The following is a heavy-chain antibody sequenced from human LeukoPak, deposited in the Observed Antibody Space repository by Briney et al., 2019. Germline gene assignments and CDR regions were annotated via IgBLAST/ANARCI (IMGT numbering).Heavy chain of an antibody. D-gene: IGHD5-18*01. J-gene: IGHJ5*02. CDR2: IYNGVNT. V-gene: IGHV4-61*01. CDR1: GASVSSASY. Sequence: SSETLSLTCTVSGASVSSASYWTWIRQPPGKGVEWIAHIYNGVNTNYNPSLKSRVTISVDTSKNQFSLRLNSVTAADTAVYYCARDAYGYGHTLGQGTLVTVSS. CDR3: ARDAYGYGHT.